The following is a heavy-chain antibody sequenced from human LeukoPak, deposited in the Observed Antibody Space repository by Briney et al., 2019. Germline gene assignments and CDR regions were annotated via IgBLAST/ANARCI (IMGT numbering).Heavy chain of an antibody. CDR1: GFTFSNAW. CDR2: IKSKTDGGTT. D-gene: IGHD2-21*02. J-gene: IGHJ3*02. V-gene: IGHV3-15*01. Sequence: PGGSLRLSCEASGFTFSNAWMSWVRQAPGKGLEWVGRIKSKTDGGTTDYAAPVKGRFTISRDDSKNTLYLQMNSLKTEDTAVYYCTTGLGEVVTAYVNDAFDIWGQGTMVTVSS. CDR3: TTGLGEVVTAYVNDAFDI.